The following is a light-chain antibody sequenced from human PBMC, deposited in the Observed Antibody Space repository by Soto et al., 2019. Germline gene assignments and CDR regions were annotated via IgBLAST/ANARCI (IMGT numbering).Light chain of an antibody. CDR1: QSINIW. CDR3: LQDYSCPLT. J-gene: IGKJ4*01. V-gene: IGKV1-5*03. CDR2: KAS. Sequence: DIQMTQSPSNLSASVGDRVTITCRASQSINIWLAWYQQKPGRAPKLLIYKASTLESGVPSRFSGSGSGTDCILTISSLQPEDFATYYCLQDYSCPLTFGGGTKVDIK.